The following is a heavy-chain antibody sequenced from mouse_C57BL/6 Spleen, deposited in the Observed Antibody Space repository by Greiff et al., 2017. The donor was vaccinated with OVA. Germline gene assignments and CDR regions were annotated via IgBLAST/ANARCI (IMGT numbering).Heavy chain of an antibody. J-gene: IGHJ2*01. V-gene: IGHV1-42*01. CDR3: ARGLGRGY. D-gene: IGHD4-1*01. Sequence: VQLQQSGPELVKPGASVKISCKASGYSFTGYYMNWVKQSPEKSLEWIGEINPSTGGTTYNQKFKAKATLTVDNSSSTAYMQLKSLTSEDSAVYYCARGLGRGYWGQGTTLTVSS. CDR2: INPSTGGT. CDR1: GYSFTGYY.